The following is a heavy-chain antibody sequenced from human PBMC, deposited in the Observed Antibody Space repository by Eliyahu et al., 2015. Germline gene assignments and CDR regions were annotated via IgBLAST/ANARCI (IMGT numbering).Heavy chain of an antibody. CDR1: GFTVSSNY. Sequence: EVQLVETGGGLIQPGGSLRLSCXASGFTVSSNYMSWVRQAPGKGLEWGSVIYSGGSTYYADSVKGRFTISRDNSKNTLYLQMNSLRAEDTAVYYCARVAERGWFDPWGQGTLVTVSS. CDR2: IYSGGST. D-gene: IGHD6-25*01. V-gene: IGHV3-53*02. CDR3: ARVAERGWFDP. J-gene: IGHJ5*02.